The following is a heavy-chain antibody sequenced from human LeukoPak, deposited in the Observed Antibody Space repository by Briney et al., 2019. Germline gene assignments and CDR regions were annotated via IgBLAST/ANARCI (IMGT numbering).Heavy chain of an antibody. Sequence: TGRSLRLSCAASGFSVSSNSMSWVRQAPGKGLEWVSFIYSDNTHYSDSVKGRFTISRDNSKNTLYLQMNSLRAEDTAVYYCARAGGDGYNYVDAFDIWGQGTMVTVSS. V-gene: IGHV3-53*01. CDR2: IYSDNT. D-gene: IGHD5-24*01. J-gene: IGHJ3*02. CDR3: ARAGGDGYNYVDAFDI. CDR1: GFSVSSNS.